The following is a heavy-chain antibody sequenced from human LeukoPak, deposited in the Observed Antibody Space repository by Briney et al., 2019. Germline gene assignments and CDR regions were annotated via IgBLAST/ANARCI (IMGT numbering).Heavy chain of an antibody. CDR1: GYTFTSYG. CDR3: AREFSSRELDY. J-gene: IGHJ4*02. V-gene: IGHV1-18*01. D-gene: IGHD5-24*01. Sequence: ASVKVSCKASGYTFTSYGISWVRQAPGQGLEWVGWVSAYNGNTNYAQKLQGRVTMTTDTSTSTAYMELRSLRSDDTAVYYCAREFSSRELDYWGQGTLITVSS. CDR2: VSAYNGNT.